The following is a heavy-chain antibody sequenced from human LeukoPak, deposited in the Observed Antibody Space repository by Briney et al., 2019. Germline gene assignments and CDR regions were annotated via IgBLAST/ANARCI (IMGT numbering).Heavy chain of an antibody. Sequence: GGSLRLSCAASGFTFSSYWMNWARQAPGKGLEWVASINHNGNVNYYVDSVKGRFTISRDNAKNSLYLQMSNLRAEDMAVYFCARGGGLDVWGQGATVTVSS. V-gene: IGHV3-7*03. CDR1: GFTFSSYW. J-gene: IGHJ6*02. D-gene: IGHD3-16*01. CDR2: INHNGNVN. CDR3: ARGGGLDV.